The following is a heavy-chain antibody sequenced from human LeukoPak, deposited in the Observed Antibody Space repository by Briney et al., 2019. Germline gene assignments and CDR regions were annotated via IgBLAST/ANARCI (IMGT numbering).Heavy chain of an antibody. D-gene: IGHD1-1*01. CDR3: ARPNSAP. V-gene: IGHV4-39*01. CDR2: IYYSGST. Sequence: SETLSLTCTVSGGSISSSSYYWGWIRQPPGKGPGWIGSIYYSGSTYYNPSLKSRVTISVDTSKNQFSLKLSSVTAADTAVYYCARPNSAPWGQGTLVTVSS. CDR1: GGSISSSSYY. J-gene: IGHJ5*02.